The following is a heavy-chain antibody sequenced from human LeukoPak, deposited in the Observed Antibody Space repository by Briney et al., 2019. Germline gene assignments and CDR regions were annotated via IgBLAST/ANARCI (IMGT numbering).Heavy chain of an antibody. CDR3: ARGRVLLWFGESIADAFDI. V-gene: IGHV1-2*02. CDR1: GYTFTGYY. D-gene: IGHD3-10*01. CDR2: INPNSGGT. Sequence: ASVKVSCKASGYTFTGYYMHWVRQAPGQGLEWMGWINPNSGGTNYAQKFQGRVTMTRDTSISTAYMELSRLRSDDTAVYYCARGRVLLWFGESIADAFDIWGQGTMVTVSS. J-gene: IGHJ3*02.